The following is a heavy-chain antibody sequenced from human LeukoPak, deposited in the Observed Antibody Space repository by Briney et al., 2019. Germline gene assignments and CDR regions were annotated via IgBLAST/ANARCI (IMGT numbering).Heavy chain of an antibody. CDR3: ARVSYCSGGSCTYFDH. Sequence: PGGSLRLSCAASEFTFSNYGMTWVRQAPGKGLEWVSSIDSSNKYMYYADSAKGRFTISRDNAQNSLYLQMNSLRGEDTAVYYCARVSYCSGGSCTYFDHWGQGTLVTVSS. D-gene: IGHD2-15*01. J-gene: IGHJ4*02. CDR2: IDSSNKYM. CDR1: EFTFSNYG. V-gene: IGHV3-21*06.